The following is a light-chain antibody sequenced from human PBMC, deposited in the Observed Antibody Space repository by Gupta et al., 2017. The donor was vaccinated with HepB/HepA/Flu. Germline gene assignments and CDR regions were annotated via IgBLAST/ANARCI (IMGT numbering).Light chain of an antibody. CDR1: SGSVSTTYY. V-gene: IGLV8-61*01. CDR3: ALYINSGIRV. CDR2: GTN. Sequence: QTAVTQGPSLSVSPGGTVTLTCGLSSGSVSTTYYPSWYQQTPGQAPRTLIYGTNSRSSGVPHRFSGSILGNRAALTITGAQTDDESTYYCALYINSGIRVFGGGTKVTVL. J-gene: IGLJ3*02.